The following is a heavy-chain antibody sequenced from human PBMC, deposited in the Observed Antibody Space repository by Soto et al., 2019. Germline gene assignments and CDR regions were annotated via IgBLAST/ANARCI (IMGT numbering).Heavy chain of an antibody. CDR2: IIPILGIA. CDR1: GGTFSSYT. Sequence: QVQLVQSGAEVKKPGSSVKVSCKASGGTFSSYTISWVRQAPGQGLEWMGRIIPILGIANYAQKFQGRVTITADKSTSTAYMELSSLRSEDTAVYYCAILFLYCGGDCYSSGYWGQGTLDTVSS. J-gene: IGHJ4*02. CDR3: AILFLYCGGDCYSSGY. V-gene: IGHV1-69*02. D-gene: IGHD2-21*02.